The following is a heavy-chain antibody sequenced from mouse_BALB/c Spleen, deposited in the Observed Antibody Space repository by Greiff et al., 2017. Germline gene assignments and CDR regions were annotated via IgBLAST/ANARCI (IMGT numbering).Heavy chain of an antibody. J-gene: IGHJ3*01. Sequence: EVKLMESGGGLVQPGGSLKLSCAASGFDFSRYWMSWVRQAPGKGLEWIGEINPDSSTINYTPSLKDKFIISRDNAKNTLYLQMSKVRSEDTALYYCARRRSYYDYDGFAYWGQGTLVTVSA. V-gene: IGHV4-1*02. D-gene: IGHD2-4*01. CDR2: INPDSSTI. CDR3: ARRRSYYDYDGFAY. CDR1: GFDFSRYW.